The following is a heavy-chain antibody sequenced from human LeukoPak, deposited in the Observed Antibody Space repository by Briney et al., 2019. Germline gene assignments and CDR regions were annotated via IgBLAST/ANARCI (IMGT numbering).Heavy chain of an antibody. D-gene: IGHD1-14*01. Sequence: GGSLRLSCAGSGFTFGGYGMHWFRQTPGKGLEWVANIAYDGSRASYADSVKGRFTISRDNSKNTMSVQMDDLRAEDTAVYFCTRYNHDHFDYWRQGTLVTVSS. V-gene: IGHV3-33*01. CDR1: GFTFGGYG. CDR2: IAYDGSRA. J-gene: IGHJ4*02. CDR3: TRYNHDHFDY.